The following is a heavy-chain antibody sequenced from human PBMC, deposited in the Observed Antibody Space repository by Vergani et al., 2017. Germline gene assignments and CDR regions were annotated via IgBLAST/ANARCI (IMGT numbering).Heavy chain of an antibody. CDR3: TTDLLNYFDY. CDR1: PFTFSNAW. J-gene: IGHJ4*02. Sequence: EVQLVESGGGLVKPGGSLRLSSAASPFTFSNAWLNLVRPAPGKGLDLVARNKSKTYGETTDYAAPVKCRFTISRDESKKTLYLQMNSLETEDTAVYYCTTDLLNYFDYWGQGTLVTVSS. V-gene: IGHV3-15*01. CDR2: NKSKTYGETT.